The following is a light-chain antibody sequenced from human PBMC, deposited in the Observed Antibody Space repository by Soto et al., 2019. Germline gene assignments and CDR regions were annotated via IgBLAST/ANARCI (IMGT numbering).Light chain of an antibody. CDR3: LQHNIYPHT. J-gene: IGKJ2*01. V-gene: IGKV1-17*03. CDR2: AAS. Sequence: DIQMTQSPSAMFAYVGDRFTITCQASQGIRNFLVWFQHKPGKVPKRLIYAASSLQSGVPSRFSGSGSGTEFTLTISSLQPEDFATYYCLQHNIYPHTFGQGTKVDIK. CDR1: QGIRNF.